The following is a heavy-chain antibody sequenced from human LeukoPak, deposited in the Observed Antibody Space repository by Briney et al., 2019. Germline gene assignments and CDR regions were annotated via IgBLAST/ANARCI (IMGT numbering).Heavy chain of an antibody. CDR1: GFTFSIYV. Sequence: GGSLRLSCAASGFTFSIYVMSWVRQAPGKGLEWVSTLSGRGGNSYYADSVKGRFTISRDNSKNTLYVQVNSLGTEDTAAYYCAKGSYYDSSGSSYFDYWGQGTLVTVSS. J-gene: IGHJ4*02. CDR2: LSGRGGNS. CDR3: AKGSYYDSSGSSYFDY. D-gene: IGHD3-22*01. V-gene: IGHV3-23*01.